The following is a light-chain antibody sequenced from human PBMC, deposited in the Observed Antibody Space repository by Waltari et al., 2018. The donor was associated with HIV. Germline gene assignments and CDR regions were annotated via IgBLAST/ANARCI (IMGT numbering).Light chain of an antibody. CDR2: DVS. Sequence: QSALTQPRSVSGSPGQSVTISCPGTSSAVGGYNYVSWYQQHPGKAPKLMIYDVSKRPSGVPDRFSGSKSGNTASLTISGLQAEDEADYYCCSYAGSYTYVFGTGTKVTVL. CDR1: SSAVGGYNY. CDR3: CSYAGSYTYV. J-gene: IGLJ1*01. V-gene: IGLV2-11*02.